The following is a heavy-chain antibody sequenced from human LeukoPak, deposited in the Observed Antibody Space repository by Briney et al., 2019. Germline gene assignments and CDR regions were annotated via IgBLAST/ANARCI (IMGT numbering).Heavy chain of an antibody. Sequence: PGGSLRLSCAASGVTFSSYWMSWVRQAPGKGLEWVSAISGSGGSTYYADSVKGRFTISRDNSKNTLYLQMNSLRAEDTAVYYCAKGFSGVYYYYYMDVWGKGTTVTVSS. CDR2: ISGSGGST. J-gene: IGHJ6*03. CDR3: AKGFSGVYYYYYMDV. CDR1: GVTFSSYW. V-gene: IGHV3-23*01.